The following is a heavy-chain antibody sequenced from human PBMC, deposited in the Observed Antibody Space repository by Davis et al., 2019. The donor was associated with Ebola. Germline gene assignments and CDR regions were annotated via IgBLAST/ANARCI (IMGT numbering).Heavy chain of an antibody. CDR1: GFPFGNYW. CDR3: VPQLGSDVYAVFDS. CDR2: IKEDGSVK. V-gene: IGHV3-7*01. J-gene: IGHJ4*02. Sequence: GESLKISCVASGFPFGNYWMSWVRQAPGTGLQWVANIKEDGSVKDYVDSVKGRFTISRDNAKNSVYLQMNSLRAEDTAVYYCVPQLGSDVYAVFDSWGPGALVTVSS. D-gene: IGHD2-21*01.